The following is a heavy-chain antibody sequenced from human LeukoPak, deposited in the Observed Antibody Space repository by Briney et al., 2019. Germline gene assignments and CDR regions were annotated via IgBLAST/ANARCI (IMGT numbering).Heavy chain of an antibody. CDR1: GYTFTGYC. CDR2: INPNSGGT. V-gene: IGHV1-2*02. Sequence: ASVKVSCKASGYTFTGYCMHWVRQAPGQGLEGMGWINPNSGGTNYAQKFQGRVTMTRDTSISTAYMELSRLRSDDTAVYYCARARITMVRGVFHWFDPWGQGTLVTVSS. D-gene: IGHD3-10*01. CDR3: ARARITMVRGVFHWFDP. J-gene: IGHJ5*02.